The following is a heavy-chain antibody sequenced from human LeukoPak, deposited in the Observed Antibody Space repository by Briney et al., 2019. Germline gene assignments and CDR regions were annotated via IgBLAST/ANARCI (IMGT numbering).Heavy chain of an antibody. Sequence: KAGGSRGLSCAASGLTFISNSMNWVGQPPGKGLEWVSSISTSSSYIYYADSVKGRFTISRDNAKNSLYLQMNSLRAEDTAVYYCARDKDIRVRRIDVFDIWGQGTMVTVSS. CDR3: ARDKDIRVRRIDVFDI. CDR2: ISTSSSYI. J-gene: IGHJ3*02. D-gene: IGHD3-10*01. V-gene: IGHV3-21*01. CDR1: GLTFISNS.